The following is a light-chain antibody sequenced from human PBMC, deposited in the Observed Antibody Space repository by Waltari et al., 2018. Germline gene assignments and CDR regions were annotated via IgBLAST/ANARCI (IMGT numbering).Light chain of an antibody. CDR3: SSFTTSSTYV. V-gene: IGLV2-14*03. CDR1: CSDVGSYNH. CDR2: DVS. J-gene: IGLJ1*01. Sequence: QSALTQTASVPGAPGQSITISCTGTCSDVGSYNHLSWYQQNPGKAPKVMIYDVSNRPSGVSNRFSGSKSGNTASLSISGLQAEDEADYYCSSFTTSSTYVFGTGTKVTVL.